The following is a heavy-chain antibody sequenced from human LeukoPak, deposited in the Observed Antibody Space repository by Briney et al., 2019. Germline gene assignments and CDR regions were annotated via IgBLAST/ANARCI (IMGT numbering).Heavy chain of an antibody. D-gene: IGHD1-1*01. J-gene: IGHJ4*02. CDR1: GVSVSTNSAA. Sequence: SQTLSLTCAISGVSVSTNSAAWNWIRQSPSRGLEWLGRTYYRSKWYNDYAVSVKSRITINPDTSKNQFSLHLNSVTPEDTAVYYCASSVGNGGTFDSWGQGTLVTVSS. CDR2: TYYRSKWYN. V-gene: IGHV6-1*01. CDR3: ASSVGNGGTFDS.